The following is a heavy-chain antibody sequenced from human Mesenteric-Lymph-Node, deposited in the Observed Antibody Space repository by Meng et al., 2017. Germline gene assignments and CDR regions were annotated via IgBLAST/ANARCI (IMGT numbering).Heavy chain of an antibody. CDR1: GGSISGNNW. D-gene: IGHD3-16*01. J-gene: IGHJ4*02. CDR3: ARLGGVDPSPPH. V-gene: IGHV4-4*02. Sequence: GSLRLSCVVSGGSISGNNWWSWVRQPPGKGLEWIGEIYHSGRTNYNPSLKSRVTISVDQSKNHFSLNLSFVTAADTAFYYCARLGGVDPSPPHWGQGTLVTVSS. CDR2: IYHSGRT.